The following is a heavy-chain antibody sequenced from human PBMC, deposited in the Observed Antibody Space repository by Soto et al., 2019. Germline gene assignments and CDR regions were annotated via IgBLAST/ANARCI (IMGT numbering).Heavy chain of an antibody. CDR2: ISSSSSTI. CDR3: ARARPAYYYYGMDV. V-gene: IGHV3-48*02. J-gene: IGHJ6*02. Sequence: EVQLVESGGGLVQPGGSLRLSCAASGFTFSSYSMNWVRQAPGKGREWVSYISSSSSTIYYADSVKGRFTISRDNAKNSLYLQMNSLRDEDTAVYYCARARPAYYYYGMDVWGQGTTVTVSS. CDR1: GFTFSSYS.